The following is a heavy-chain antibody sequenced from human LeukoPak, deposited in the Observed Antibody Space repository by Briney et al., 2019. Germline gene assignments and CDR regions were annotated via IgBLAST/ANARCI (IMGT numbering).Heavy chain of an antibody. J-gene: IGHJ4*02. CDR1: GFSFSTYG. CDR2: ISHDGKVK. Sequence: GGSLRLSCAASGFSFSTYGMHWVRQAPGKGLEWVAVISHDGKVKYYADSAKGRFTVSRDNSKSTLYLQMNSLRAEDTAGYYCAKEDLTYRSGWYWACWGQGTLVTVSS. V-gene: IGHV3-30*18. CDR3: AKEDLTYRSGWYWAC. D-gene: IGHD6-19*01.